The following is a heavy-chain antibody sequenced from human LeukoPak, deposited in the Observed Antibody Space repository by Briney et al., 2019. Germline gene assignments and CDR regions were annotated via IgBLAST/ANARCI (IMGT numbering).Heavy chain of an antibody. CDR3: AREDCSSTSCYDTSASDY. CDR1: GFTFSHYE. Sequence: GGSLRLSCEASGFTFSHYEMNWVRQAQGKGLEWVSYISSSGYTIYYADSVKGRFTISRDNAKNSLYLQMNSLRAEDTAVYYCAREDCSSTSCYDTSASDYWGQGTLVTVSS. CDR2: ISSSGYTI. V-gene: IGHV3-48*03. D-gene: IGHD2-2*01. J-gene: IGHJ4*02.